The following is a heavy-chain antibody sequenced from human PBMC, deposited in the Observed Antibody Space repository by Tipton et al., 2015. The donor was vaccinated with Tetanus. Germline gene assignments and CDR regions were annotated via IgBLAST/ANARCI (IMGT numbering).Heavy chain of an antibody. CDR2: INGASTTI. V-gene: IGHV3-48*02. Sequence: GSLRLSCAASGFTFNRHTMNWVRQTPGKGLAWISSINGASTTIYYADSVEGRFTISRDNARQSLFLQMNSLRDGDTAVYYCASSLGGGSYYLNCWGRGSLVTVSS. CDR3: ASSLGGGSYYLNC. J-gene: IGHJ4*02. D-gene: IGHD3-16*01. CDR1: GFTFNRHT.